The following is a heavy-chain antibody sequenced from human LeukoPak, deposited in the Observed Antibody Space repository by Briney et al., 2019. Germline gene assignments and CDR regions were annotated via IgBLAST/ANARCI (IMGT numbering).Heavy chain of an antibody. Sequence: SPGGSLRLSCAASGFTFSTYSMNWVRQAPGKGLEWVSSITSSSDYIYYADSVQGRFTISRDNAKNSLYLQMNSLRAEDTAVYYCARESCSGGSCYSAAFDIWGQGTMVTVSS. V-gene: IGHV3-21*01. CDR1: GFTFSTYS. J-gene: IGHJ3*02. CDR2: ITSSSDYI. D-gene: IGHD2-15*01. CDR3: ARESCSGGSCYSAAFDI.